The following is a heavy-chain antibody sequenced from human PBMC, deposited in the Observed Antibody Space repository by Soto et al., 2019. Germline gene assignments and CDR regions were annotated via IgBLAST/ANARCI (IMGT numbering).Heavy chain of an antibody. Sequence: SETLSLTCTVSGGSISSYYWSWIRQPPGKGLEWIGEINHSGSTNYNPSLKSRVTISVDTSKNQFSLKLSSVTAADTAVYYCARDPRNTIFGVVIPRGNWFDPWGQGTLVTVSS. CDR1: GGSISSYY. V-gene: IGHV4-34*01. J-gene: IGHJ5*02. CDR3: ARDPRNTIFGVVIPRGNWFDP. CDR2: INHSGST. D-gene: IGHD3-3*01.